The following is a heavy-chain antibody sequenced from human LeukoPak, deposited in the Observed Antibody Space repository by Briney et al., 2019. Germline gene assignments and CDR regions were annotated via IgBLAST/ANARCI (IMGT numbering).Heavy chain of an antibody. Sequence: ASVKVSCKASGGTFSRYVISRVRQAPGQGLEWMGWITLHSGDTHYAQKYQGRLTMTSDTSISTGYMELSRLQFDDTAVYYCAREGQLGLDNWGQGTLVTVSS. CDR2: ITLHSGDT. D-gene: IGHD1-1*01. J-gene: IGHJ1*01. CDR1: GGTFSRYV. CDR3: AREGQLGLDN. V-gene: IGHV1-2*02.